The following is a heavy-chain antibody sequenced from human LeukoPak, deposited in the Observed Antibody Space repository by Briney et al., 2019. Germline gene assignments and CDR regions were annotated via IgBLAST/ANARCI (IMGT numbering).Heavy chain of an antibody. CDR3: AKVVAGTTDFDY. CDR2: ISYDGSNK. V-gene: IGHV3-30-3*01. Sequence: GGSLRLSCAASGFTFSSYAMHWVRQAPGKGLEWVAVISYDGSNKHYADSVKGRFTISRDNSKNMLYLQMNSLRAEDTAVYYCAKVVAGTTDFDYWGQGTLVTVSS. J-gene: IGHJ4*02. D-gene: IGHD1-1*01. CDR1: GFTFSSYA.